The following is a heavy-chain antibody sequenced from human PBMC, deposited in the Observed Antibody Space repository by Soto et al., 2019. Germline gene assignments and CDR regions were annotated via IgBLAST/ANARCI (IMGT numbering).Heavy chain of an antibody. CDR3: ASASGGSPARQRY. CDR2: IYNSGST. Sequence: SETLSLTCTVSGGSISSSSYYWGWIRQPPRKGLEWIGSIYNSGSTYYNPSLESRATISVDTTKDQFSLKLSSVTAADTALYYCASASGGSPARQRYWGQGTLVTVSS. V-gene: IGHV4-39*01. D-gene: IGHD2-15*01. J-gene: IGHJ4*02. CDR1: GGSISSSSYY.